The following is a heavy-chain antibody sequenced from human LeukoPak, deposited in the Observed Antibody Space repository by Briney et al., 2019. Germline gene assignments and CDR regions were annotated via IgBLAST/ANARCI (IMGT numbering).Heavy chain of an antibody. J-gene: IGHJ1*01. D-gene: IGHD6-19*01. CDR3: AKDHYSSRLGEFQY. Sequence: GRSLRLSCAASGFTFDDYAMHWVRQAPGKGLEWVSGISWNSVSIVYGDSVKGRFTISRDNAKNSLFLQMNSLRPEDTALYYCAKDHYSSRLGEFQYWGQGTLVTVSS. CDR2: ISWNSVSI. CDR1: GFTFDDYA. V-gene: IGHV3-9*01.